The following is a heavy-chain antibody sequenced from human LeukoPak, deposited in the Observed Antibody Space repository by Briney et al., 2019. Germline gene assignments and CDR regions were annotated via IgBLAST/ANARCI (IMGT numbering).Heavy chain of an antibody. V-gene: IGHV3-21*01. J-gene: IGHJ6*04. D-gene: IGHD3-3*01. CDR2: ISSSSSYI. CDR3: ARDRNYDFWSGSPLDV. CDR1: GFTFSSYS. Sequence: GGSLRLSCAASGFTFSSYSMNWVRQAPGKGLEWVSSISSSSSYIYYADSVKGRFTISRDNAKNSLYLQMNSLRAEDTAVYYCARDRNYDFWSGSPLDVWGKGTTVTVSS.